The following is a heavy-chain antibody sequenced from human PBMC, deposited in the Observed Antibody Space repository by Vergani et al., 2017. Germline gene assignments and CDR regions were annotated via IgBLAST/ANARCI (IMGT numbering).Heavy chain of an antibody. CDR1: GFTLSSYW. Sequence: EVQLVESGGGLVQPGGSLRVSCAASGFTLSSYWMSWVRQAPGKGLEWVANIKQDGSEKSYGDSVKGRFSVSRDNAKNSLYLQMSSLRADDTAVYYCASVETRRGNNRWGQGTLVTVSS. CDR2: IKQDGSEK. D-gene: IGHD5-18*01. V-gene: IGHV3-7*01. CDR3: ASVETRRGNNR. J-gene: IGHJ4*02.